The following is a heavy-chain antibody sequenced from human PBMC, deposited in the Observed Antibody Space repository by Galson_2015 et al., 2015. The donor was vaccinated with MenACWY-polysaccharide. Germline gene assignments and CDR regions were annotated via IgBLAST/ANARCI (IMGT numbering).Heavy chain of an antibody. CDR2: ISWNSGSI. Sequence: SLRLSCAASGFTFDDYPMHWVRHAPGKGLEWVSGISWNSGSIGYADSVKGRFTISRDNAKNSLYLQMNSLRAEDTALYYCAKDLLRGYGRYYGMDVWGQGTTVTVSS. D-gene: IGHD3-22*01. J-gene: IGHJ6*02. CDR3: AKDLLRGYGRYYGMDV. CDR1: GFTFDDYP. V-gene: IGHV3-9*01.